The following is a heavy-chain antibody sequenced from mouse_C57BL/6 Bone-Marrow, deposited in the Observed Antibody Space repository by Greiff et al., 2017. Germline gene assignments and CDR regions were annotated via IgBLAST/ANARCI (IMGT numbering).Heavy chain of an antibody. D-gene: IGHD3-2*02. CDR1: GYTFTSYW. CDR2: IYPGSGST. Sequence: VQLKQPGAELVKPGASVKMSCKASGYTFTSYWITWVKQRPGQGLEWIGDIYPGSGSTNYNEKFKSKATLTVDTSSSTGYMQLSSLTSEDSAVYYCARLGRLRGWYFDVWGTGTTVTVSS. J-gene: IGHJ1*03. CDR3: ARLGRLRGWYFDV. V-gene: IGHV1-55*01.